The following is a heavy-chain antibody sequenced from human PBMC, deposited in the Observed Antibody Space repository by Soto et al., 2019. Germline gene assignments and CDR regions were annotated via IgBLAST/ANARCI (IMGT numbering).Heavy chain of an antibody. CDR2: IWYDGSNK. J-gene: IGHJ6*02. CDR3: ARGYCSAGSCSPSDYELDYGMAV. Sequence: QVQLVESGGGVVQPGRSLRLSCAASGFTFSSYGMHWVRQAPGKGLDWVAVIWYDGSNKYYADSVKGRFTISRDNSKNTLYLQMNSLSAEDTAVYSCARGYCSAGSCSPSDYELDYGMAVSGHGATVTVSS. D-gene: IGHD2-15*01. CDR1: GFTFSSYG. V-gene: IGHV3-33*01.